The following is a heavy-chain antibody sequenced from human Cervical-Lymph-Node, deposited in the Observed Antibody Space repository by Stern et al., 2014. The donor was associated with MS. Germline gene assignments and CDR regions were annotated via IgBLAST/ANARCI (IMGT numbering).Heavy chain of an antibody. CDR2: IYWNDDK. V-gene: IGHV2-5*01. J-gene: IGHJ5*02. CDR3: ARGQLLAYNWFDP. CDR1: GFSVSTRGMG. D-gene: IGHD5-24*01. Sequence: QITLKESGPTLVKPTQTLTLTCTVSGFSVSTRGMGVGWIRQPPGKALEWLALIYWNDDKRYNSSLQTRLPIVKDTSKNQVVLTMTNMDPVDTATYYCARGQLLAYNWFDPWGQGTLVTVSS.